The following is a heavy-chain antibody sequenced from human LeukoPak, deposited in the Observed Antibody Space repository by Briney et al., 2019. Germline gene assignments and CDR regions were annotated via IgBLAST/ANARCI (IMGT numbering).Heavy chain of an antibody. Sequence: GRSLRLSCVASGLTLSGYWMHWVRQAPGKGLVWVSRINGDASSTSYADSVKGRFTISRDNAKSTLYLQMNSLRVEDTAVYYCARARGNTYGYFEYWGQGTLVTVSS. CDR2: INGDASST. D-gene: IGHD5-18*01. CDR1: GLTLSGYW. CDR3: ARARGNTYGYFEY. J-gene: IGHJ4*02. V-gene: IGHV3-74*01.